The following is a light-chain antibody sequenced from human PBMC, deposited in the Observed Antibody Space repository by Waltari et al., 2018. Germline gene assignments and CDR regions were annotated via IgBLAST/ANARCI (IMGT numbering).Light chain of an antibody. J-gene: IGLJ3*02. V-gene: IGLV1-47*01. CDR3: ATWDDRLSGPGV. CDR1: SSNIGSNY. Sequence: QSVLTQPPSASGTPGQRVTISCSGSSSNIGSNYGHWYQQLPGTAPKPLIYRNNQRPSGVPYRFSGSKAGTSASLAVSGLRSEDEADYYFATWDDRLSGPGVFGGGTKLTVL. CDR2: RNN.